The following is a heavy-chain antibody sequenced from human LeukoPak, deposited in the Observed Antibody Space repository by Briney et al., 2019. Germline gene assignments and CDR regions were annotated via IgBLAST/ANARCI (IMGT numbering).Heavy chain of an antibody. J-gene: IGHJ6*04. V-gene: IGHV3-23*01. CDR1: GFIFSSYA. CDR2: ITGSGDNT. Sequence: GGSLRLSCAASGFIFSSYAMSWVRQAPGKGLEWVSSITGSGDNTYYADSVKGRFTISRDNSKNTLYLQMTSLRAEDTALYYCAKDHAQEVVGATSQTDVWGKGTTVTVSS. CDR3: AKDHAQEVVGATSQTDV. D-gene: IGHD2-15*01.